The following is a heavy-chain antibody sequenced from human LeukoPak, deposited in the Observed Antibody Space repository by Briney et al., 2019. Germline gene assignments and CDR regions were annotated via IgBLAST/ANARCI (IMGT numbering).Heavy chain of an antibody. CDR3: AKDIVPTIYSNHPPDYYGMDV. CDR1: GFTFDDYA. CDR2: ISGYGGST. Sequence: PAGSLTLTCAASGFTFDDYAMHWGRHAPGQGLEWVSLISGYGGSTYYADSVKSRFTISRYNSKNSLYLQMNSLRTEDTALYYCAKDIVPTIYSNHPPDYYGMDVWGQGTTVTVSS. D-gene: IGHD4-11*01. J-gene: IGHJ6*02. V-gene: IGHV3-43*02.